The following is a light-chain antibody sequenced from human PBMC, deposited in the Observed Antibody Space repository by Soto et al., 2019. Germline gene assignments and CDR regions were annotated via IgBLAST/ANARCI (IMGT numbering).Light chain of an antibody. J-gene: IGKJ2*01. V-gene: IGKV3-15*01. CDR1: QSVSSN. CDR3: QQYDKRIMYT. Sequence: EIVMTQSPATLSVSPGERATLSCRASQSVSSNLAWYQQKPGQAPRLLIYGASTRATGVPGRFSGSGSGTEFTLTISSLQAEDFALYFCQQYDKRIMYTFGQGTKLEIK. CDR2: GAS.